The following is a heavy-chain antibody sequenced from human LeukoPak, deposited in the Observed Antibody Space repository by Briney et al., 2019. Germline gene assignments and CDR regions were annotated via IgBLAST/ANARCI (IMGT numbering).Heavy chain of an antibody. J-gene: IGHJ3*02. V-gene: IGHV1-46*01. CDR1: GYTFTSYY. CDR3: ARDRYDSSGYYYSADAFDI. D-gene: IGHD3-22*01. CDR2: INPSGGST. Sequence: ASVKVSCKASGYTFTSYYMHWVRQAPGQGLEWMGIINPSGGSTSYAQKFQGRVTMTRDMSTSTVYMELSSLRSEDTAVYYCARDRYDSSGYYYSADAFDIWGQGTMVTVSS.